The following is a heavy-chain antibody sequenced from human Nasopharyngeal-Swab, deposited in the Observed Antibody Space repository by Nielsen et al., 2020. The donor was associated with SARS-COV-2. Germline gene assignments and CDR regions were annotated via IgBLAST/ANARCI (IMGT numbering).Heavy chain of an antibody. CDR3: ARDRHGDDSRNYYYGMDV. CDR2: ISSSGSTI. Sequence: GGSLRLSCAASGFTFSDYYMSWIRQAPGKGLEWVSYISSSGSTIYYADSVKGRFTISRDNAKKSLYLQMNSLRAEDTAVYYCARDRHGDDSRNYYYGMDVWGHGTAVTVSS. J-gene: IGHJ6*02. D-gene: IGHD4-23*01. CDR1: GFTFSDYY. V-gene: IGHV3-11*01.